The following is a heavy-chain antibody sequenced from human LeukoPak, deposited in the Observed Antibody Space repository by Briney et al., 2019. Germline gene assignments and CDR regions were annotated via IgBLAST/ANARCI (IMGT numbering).Heavy chain of an antibody. CDR1: GYTFTDYY. V-gene: IGHV1-2*06. CDR2: INPNSGGT. Sequence: ASVKVSCKASGYTFTDYYMHWVRQAPGQGLEWMGRINPNSGGTNYAQKFQGRVTMTGDTSISTAYMELSRLISDDTAVYYCARGRYSSSSSYHFDYWGQGTLVTVSS. J-gene: IGHJ4*02. D-gene: IGHD6-6*01. CDR3: ARGRYSSSSSYHFDY.